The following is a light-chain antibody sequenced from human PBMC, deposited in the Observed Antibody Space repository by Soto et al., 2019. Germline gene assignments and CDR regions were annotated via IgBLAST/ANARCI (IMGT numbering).Light chain of an antibody. CDR1: QSISSY. CDR3: HQTYSTPYP. V-gene: IGKV1-39*01. J-gene: IGKJ2*01. CDR2: AAS. Sequence: DIQMTQSPSSLSASVGERVTITCRASQSISSYLNWYQQKPGKAPKFLIYAASSLQSRVPSRFSGSGSATDFTPTISSLQPEDFTNYYCHQTYSTPYPFGPGTKVDIK.